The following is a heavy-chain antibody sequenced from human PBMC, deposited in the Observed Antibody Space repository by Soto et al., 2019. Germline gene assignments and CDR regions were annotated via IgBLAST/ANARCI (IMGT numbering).Heavy chain of an antibody. CDR3: ARESAGSGKNNWFDP. V-gene: IGHV4-59*13. CDR2: IYYSGST. Sequence: SETLSLTCTVSDGPISNLYGSWIRQPPGKGLEWIGFIYYSGSTKYNPSLKSRVTMSVDTSKNQLSLMVRSVTAADTAVYYCARESAGSGKNNWFDPWGQGTLVTVSS. CDR1: DGPISNLY. D-gene: IGHD3-10*01. J-gene: IGHJ5*02.